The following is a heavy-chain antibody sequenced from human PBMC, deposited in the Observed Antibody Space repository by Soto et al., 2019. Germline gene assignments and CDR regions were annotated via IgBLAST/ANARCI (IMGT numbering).Heavy chain of an antibody. V-gene: IGHV3-23*01. CDR2: TSGSGDTT. CDR1: GFTFSNYG. D-gene: IGHD3-10*01. J-gene: IGHJ4*02. Sequence: EVQLLESGGGLLQPGGSLRLSCAVSGFTFSNYGMSWVRQAPGKGLEWVAATSGSGDTTYYADSVKGRFTISRDNSKNSLYVQINSLIADDTAVYYCANDLGYDGSRIEICGQGTLVTVS. CDR3: ANDLGYDGSRIEI.